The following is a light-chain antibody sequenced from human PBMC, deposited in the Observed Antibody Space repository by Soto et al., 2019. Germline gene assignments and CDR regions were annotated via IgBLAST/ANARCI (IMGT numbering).Light chain of an antibody. J-gene: IGKJ1*01. CDR1: QTISSH. CDR3: QQSYSTWT. Sequence: DLQLTQSPSFLSASVGDRVTITCRASQTISSHLNWYQQKQGKAPKALIYAASSLHSGVPSRFSGSGSGTYFTLTISSLQPDDFATYYCQQSYSTWTFGQGTKVEVK. V-gene: IGKV1-39*01. CDR2: AAS.